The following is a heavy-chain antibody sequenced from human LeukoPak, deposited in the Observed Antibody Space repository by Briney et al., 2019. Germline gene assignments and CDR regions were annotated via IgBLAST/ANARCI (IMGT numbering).Heavy chain of an antibody. CDR1: GDSVSSSSYY. V-gene: IGHV4-39*01. CDR3: GGAATGTVGWFDP. J-gene: IGHJ5*02. Sequence: PSETLSLTCTVSGDSVSSSSYYWGWIRQPPGKGLEWIGSIYYSGTTSYNPSLKSRVTISVDTSKNQFSLMLTSVTVSDTAVYFCGGAATGTVGWFDPWGQGTLVTVSS. CDR2: IYYSGTT. D-gene: IGHD6-13*01.